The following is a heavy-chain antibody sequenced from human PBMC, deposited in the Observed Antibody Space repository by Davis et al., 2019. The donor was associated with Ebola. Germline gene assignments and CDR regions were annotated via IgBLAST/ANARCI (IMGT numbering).Heavy chain of an antibody. Sequence: SETLSLTCTVSGGSISSYYWSWIRQPPGKGLEWIGYIYYSGSTNYNPSLKSRVTISVDTSKNQFSLKLSSVTAADTAVYYCVRGGHDIVVVPAAMASYYYYGMDVWGQGTTVTVSS. CDR2: IYYSGST. CDR1: GGSISSYY. CDR3: VRGGHDIVVVPAAMASYYYYGMDV. J-gene: IGHJ6*02. V-gene: IGHV4-59*01. D-gene: IGHD2-2*01.